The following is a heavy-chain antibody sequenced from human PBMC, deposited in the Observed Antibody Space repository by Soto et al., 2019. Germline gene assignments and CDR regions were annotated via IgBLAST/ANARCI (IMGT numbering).Heavy chain of an antibody. V-gene: IGHV3-48*03. CDR2: ISSSGSTI. D-gene: IGHD2-21*01. J-gene: IGHJ3*02. CDR3: ATDCGAKSGAFDI. Sequence: GGSLRLSCAASGFTFSSYEMSWVRQAPGKGLEWVSYISSSGSTIYYADSVKGRFTISRDNAKNSLYLQMNSLRAEDTAVYYCATDCGAKSGAFDIWGQGTMVTVSS. CDR1: GFTFSSYE.